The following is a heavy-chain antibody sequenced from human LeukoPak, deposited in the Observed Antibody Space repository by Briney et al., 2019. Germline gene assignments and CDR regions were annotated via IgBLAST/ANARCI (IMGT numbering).Heavy chain of an antibody. V-gene: IGHV3-48*01. CDR1: GFTFSSYS. Sequence: GILILSCAASGFTFSSYSMNWVRQAPGKGLEWVSYISSSSSTIYYADSVKGRFTISGDNAKNSLYLQMNSLRAEDTAVYYCARDRGWELHSFDYWGQGTLVTVSS. CDR3: ARDRGWELHSFDY. CDR2: ISSSSSTI. J-gene: IGHJ4*02. D-gene: IGHD2-15*01.